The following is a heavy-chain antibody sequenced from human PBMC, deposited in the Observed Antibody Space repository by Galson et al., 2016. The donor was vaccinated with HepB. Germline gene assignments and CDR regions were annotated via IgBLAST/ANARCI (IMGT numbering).Heavy chain of an antibody. CDR3: ARVHGGKGDAFDV. J-gene: IGHJ3*01. CDR2: IWYDGSKT. CDR1: GFNFNVYG. Sequence: SLRLSCAASGFNFNVYGFHWVRQAPDKGLEWVAVIWYDGSKTYHSDSVKGRFTISRDSSQSMLFLQMNSLRAEDTAVYYCARVHGGKGDAFDVWGPGTMVIVSS. D-gene: IGHD4-23*01. V-gene: IGHV3-33*01.